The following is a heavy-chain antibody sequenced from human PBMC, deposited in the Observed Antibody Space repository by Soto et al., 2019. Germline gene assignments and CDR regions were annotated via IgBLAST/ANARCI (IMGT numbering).Heavy chain of an antibody. CDR2: IWYDRSNK. D-gene: IGHD6-13*01. V-gene: IGHV3-33*06. Sequence: GGSLRLSCAASGFTFSSYGMHWVRQAPGKGLEWVAVIWYDRSNKYYADSVKGRFTISRDNSKDTLDLQMNSLRAEDTAVYYCAKSRKISATGPDYWGQGTLVTVSS. CDR1: GFTFSSYG. J-gene: IGHJ4*02. CDR3: AKSRKISATGPDY.